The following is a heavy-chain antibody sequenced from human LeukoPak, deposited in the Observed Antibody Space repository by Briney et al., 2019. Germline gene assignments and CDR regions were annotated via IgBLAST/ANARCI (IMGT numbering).Heavy chain of an antibody. Sequence: GSLRLSCAASGFTFSSYAMSWVRQAPGKGLEWVSGISGSGDNTYYADSVKGRFTISRDNSKNTLYLQMNSLRAEDTAVYYCAKVGYYDSSGYPPDYWGQGTLVTVSS. V-gene: IGHV3-23*01. J-gene: IGHJ4*02. D-gene: IGHD3-22*01. CDR2: ISGSGDNT. CDR3: AKVGYYDSSGYPPDY. CDR1: GFTFSSYA.